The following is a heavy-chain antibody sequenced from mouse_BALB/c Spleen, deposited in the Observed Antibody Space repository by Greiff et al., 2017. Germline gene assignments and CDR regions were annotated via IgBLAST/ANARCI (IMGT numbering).Heavy chain of an antibody. CDR2: ISYSGST. CDR1: GDSITSGY. Sequence: EVQRVESGPSLVKPSQTLSLTCSVTGDSITSGYWNWIRKFPGNKLEYMGYISYSGSTYYNPSLKSRISITRDTSKNQYYLQLNSVTTEDTATYYCARSSMITHAMDYWGQGTSVTVSS. D-gene: IGHD2-4*01. CDR3: ARSSMITHAMDY. J-gene: IGHJ4*01. V-gene: IGHV3-8*02.